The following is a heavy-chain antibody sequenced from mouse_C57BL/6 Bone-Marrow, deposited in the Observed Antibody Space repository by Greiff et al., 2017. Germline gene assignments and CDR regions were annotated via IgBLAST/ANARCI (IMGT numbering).Heavy chain of an antibody. V-gene: IGHV1-39*01. D-gene: IGHD2-4*01. CDR2: INPNYGTT. Sequence: VQLQQSEPELVKPGASVKISCKASGYSFTDYNMNWVKQSNGKGLEWIGVINPNYGTTSYNQKFKGKATLTVDQTSSTAYMQLNSLTSEDSAVYYSEKGYDYDYAMDYTDQGPSVTVS. J-gene: IGHJ4*01. CDR1: GYSFTDYN. CDR3: EKGYDYDYAMDY.